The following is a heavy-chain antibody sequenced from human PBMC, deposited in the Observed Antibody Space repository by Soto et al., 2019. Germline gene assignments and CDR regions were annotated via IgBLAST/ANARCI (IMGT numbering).Heavy chain of an antibody. V-gene: IGHV3-7*01. CDR1: GFTFSAYL. D-gene: IGHD6-25*01. J-gene: IGHJ4*02. Sequence: PGGSLRLSCAASGFTFSAYLMSWVRQAPGKGLEWVANIKQAGSEKYYVDSVNGRFIISRDDAKNSLFLQVNSLRVEDTAVYYCAREKRANGYFEYWGQGTLVTVSS. CDR3: AREKRANGYFEY. CDR2: IKQAGSEK.